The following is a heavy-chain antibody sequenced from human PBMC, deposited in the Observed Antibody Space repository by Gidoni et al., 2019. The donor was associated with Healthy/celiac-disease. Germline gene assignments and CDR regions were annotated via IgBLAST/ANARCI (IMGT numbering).Heavy chain of an antibody. J-gene: IGHJ6*02. Sequence: EVQLLESGGGLVQPGGSLRLSCAASGLTFSSYAMSWVRQAPGKGLEWVSAISGSGGSTYYADSVKGRFTISRDNSKNTLYLQMNSLRAEDTAVYYCAKDWGIMITPGGMDVWGQGTTVTVSS. CDR1: GLTFSSYA. V-gene: IGHV3-23*01. CDR3: AKDWGIMITPGGMDV. CDR2: ISGSGGST. D-gene: IGHD3-16*01.